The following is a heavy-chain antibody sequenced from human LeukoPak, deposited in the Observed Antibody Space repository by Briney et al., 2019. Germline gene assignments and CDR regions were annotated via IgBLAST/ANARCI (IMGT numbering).Heavy chain of an antibody. J-gene: IGHJ4*02. V-gene: IGHV1-69*05. CDR2: IIPIFGTA. CDR3: ARGGDFGSSRFDY. CDR1: GGTFSNYA. D-gene: IGHD3-10*01. Sequence: SVKVSCKASGGTFSNYAISWVRQAPGQGLEWMGGIIPIFGTANYAQKFQGRVTITTDESTSTAYMELSSLRSEDTAVYYCARGGDFGSSRFDYWGQGTLVTVSS.